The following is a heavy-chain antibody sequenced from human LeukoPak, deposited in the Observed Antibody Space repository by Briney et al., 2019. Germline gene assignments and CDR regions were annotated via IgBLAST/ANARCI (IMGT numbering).Heavy chain of an antibody. CDR3: ARDRGWYDY. D-gene: IGHD6-19*01. CDR2: IKQDGSEK. CDR1: GFTFSSYW. Sequence: GGSLRLSCADSGFTFSSYWMSWVSQPPGKGLEWVANIKQDGSEKYYVESVKGRFTISRDNAKNSLYLQMNSLRVEDTAVYYCARDRGWYDYWGQGTLVTVSS. J-gene: IGHJ4*02. V-gene: IGHV3-7*03.